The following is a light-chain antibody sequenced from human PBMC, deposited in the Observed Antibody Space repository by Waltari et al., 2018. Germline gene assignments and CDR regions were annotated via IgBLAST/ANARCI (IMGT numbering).Light chain of an antibody. Sequence: DIQMTQSPSTLSASVGDRVTITCRASQSISTWLAWNQQKPGKAPKLLIYKASTLESGVPSRFSGSGSGTEFTLTITGLQPDDFAIYYCQQYEGYSTFGQGTKLEIK. V-gene: IGKV1-5*03. CDR2: KAS. J-gene: IGKJ2*01. CDR3: QQYEGYST. CDR1: QSISTW.